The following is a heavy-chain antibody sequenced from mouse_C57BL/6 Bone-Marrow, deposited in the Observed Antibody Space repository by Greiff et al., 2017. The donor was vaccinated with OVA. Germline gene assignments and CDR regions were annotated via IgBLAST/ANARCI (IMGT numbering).Heavy chain of an antibody. V-gene: IGHV1-85*01. CDR1: GYTFTSYD. CDR2: IYPSDGST. J-gene: IGHJ3*01. D-gene: IGHD2-3*01. CDR3: ARKGWLLSWFAY. Sequence: QVQLKQSGPELVKPGASVKLSCKASGYTFTSYDINWVKQRPGQGLEWIGWIYPSDGSTKYNEKFKGKATLTVDTSSSTAYMELHSLTSEDSAVYCGARKGWLLSWFAYWGQGTLVTVSA.